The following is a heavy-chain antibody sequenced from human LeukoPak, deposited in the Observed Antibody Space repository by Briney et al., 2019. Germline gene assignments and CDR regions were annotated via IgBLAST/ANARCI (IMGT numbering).Heavy chain of an antibody. CDR2: NYYSGST. V-gene: IGHV4-59*01. Sequence: SETLSLTCTVSGGSISSYYWSWVRQPPGKGLEWIGYNYYSGSTNYNPSLKSRVTISVDTSKNQFSLKLSSVTAADTAVYYCARGGSGSYYNGRWFDPWGQGTLVTVSS. CDR1: GGSISSYY. D-gene: IGHD3-10*01. CDR3: ARGGSGSYYNGRWFDP. J-gene: IGHJ5*02.